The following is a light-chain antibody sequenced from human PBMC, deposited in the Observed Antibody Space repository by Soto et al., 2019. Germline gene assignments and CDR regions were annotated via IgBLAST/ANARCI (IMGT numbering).Light chain of an antibody. Sequence: QSVLTQPPSVSGAPGQRVTISCTGSSSNIGAGYDVHWYQQLPGTAPKLLIYDNNNRPSGVPDRFSGSKSGTSASQAITGLQAEDEADYYCQSYDRSLSGRVFGGGTKVTVL. V-gene: IGLV1-40*01. J-gene: IGLJ3*02. CDR2: DNN. CDR1: SSNIGAGYD. CDR3: QSYDRSLSGRV.